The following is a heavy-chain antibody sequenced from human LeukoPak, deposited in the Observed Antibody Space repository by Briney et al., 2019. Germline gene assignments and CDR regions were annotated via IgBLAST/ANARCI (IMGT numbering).Heavy chain of an antibody. J-gene: IGHJ4*02. CDR2: ITGSGDDT. Sequence: PGGSLRLSCAASGFTFSSYAMSWVRQAPGKGLEWVSDITGSGDDTDYADSVKGRFTVSRDNSRNTLYLQINSLRVEDTAVYYCARGRFTTRGDYDFWSGYYSGSPSDYYFDYWGQGTLVTVSS. CDR3: ARGRFTTRGDYDFWSGYYSGSPSDYYFDY. V-gene: IGHV3-23*01. D-gene: IGHD3-3*01. CDR1: GFTFSSYA.